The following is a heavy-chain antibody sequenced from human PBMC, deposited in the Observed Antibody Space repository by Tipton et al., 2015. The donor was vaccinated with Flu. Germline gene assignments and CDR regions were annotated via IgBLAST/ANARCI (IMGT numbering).Heavy chain of an antibody. V-gene: IGHV3-53*01. CDR1: GFSVRSNH. CDR3: AKAPIDYDFWSGSYFFEH. J-gene: IGHJ4*02. CDR2: IYAGGGS. Sequence: QLVQSGGGLIQPGGSLRLSCEASGFSVRSNHLSWVRQAPGTGLECVSVIYAGGGSYYANSVRGRFTISRDNAKNSVYLQMNSLRAEDTALYYCAKAPIDYDFWSGSYFFEHWGQGTLVTVSS. D-gene: IGHD3-3*01.